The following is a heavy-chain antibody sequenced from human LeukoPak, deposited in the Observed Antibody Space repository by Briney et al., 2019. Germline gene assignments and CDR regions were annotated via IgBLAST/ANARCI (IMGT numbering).Heavy chain of an antibody. D-gene: IGHD3-3*01. V-gene: IGHV4-4*07. J-gene: IGHJ5*02. CDR3: ARDQVSLTSPEGDWFDP. CDR1: VGSISSYY. CDR2: IYTRGSI. Sequence: SEALSLTCTVPVGSISSYYWNGIRQPAEKGLEWIWRIYTRGSINHNPSLKSRVTMSVDKSKNQFSLKLSSVTAADTAVYYCARDQVSLTSPEGDWFDPWGQGTLVTVSS.